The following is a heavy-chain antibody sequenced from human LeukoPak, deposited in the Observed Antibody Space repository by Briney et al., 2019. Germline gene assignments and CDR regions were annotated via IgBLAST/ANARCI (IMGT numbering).Heavy chain of an antibody. Sequence: SETLSLTCAVSGGSISSGGYSWSWIRQPLGKGLEWIGYIYHSGSTYYNPSLKSRVTISVDRSKNQFSLKLSSVTAADTAVYYCARGGIVVVTAIPNAFDIWGQGTMVTVSS. J-gene: IGHJ3*02. D-gene: IGHD2-21*02. CDR1: GGSISSGGYS. CDR3: ARGGIVVVTAIPNAFDI. V-gene: IGHV4-30-2*01. CDR2: IYHSGST.